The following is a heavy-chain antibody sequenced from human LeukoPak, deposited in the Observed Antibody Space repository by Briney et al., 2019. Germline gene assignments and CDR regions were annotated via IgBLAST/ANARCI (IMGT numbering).Heavy chain of an antibody. Sequence: GASVTVSCTASGYTFIKYAIHWVRQAPGQRLEWMGWINAHNGDTKYSQKFQGRVAITRDTSASIVYMELSTLRFGDTAVYYCARGSTSDWPLEYWGRGTLVTVSS. CDR1: GYTFIKYA. CDR2: INAHNGDT. CDR3: ARGSTSDWPLEY. J-gene: IGHJ4*02. V-gene: IGHV1-3*01. D-gene: IGHD2-21*02.